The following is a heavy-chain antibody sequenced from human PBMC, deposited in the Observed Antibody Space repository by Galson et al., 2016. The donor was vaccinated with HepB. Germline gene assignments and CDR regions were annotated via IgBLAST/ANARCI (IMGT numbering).Heavy chain of an antibody. D-gene: IGHD4-23*01. CDR3: ANAVANWFDP. V-gene: IGHV3-23*01. CDR1: GFMFSSYA. J-gene: IGHJ5*02. Sequence: LRLSCAASGFMFSSYALSWVRQAPGKGLEWVSAISGTDSSTYYAESVKSRFTISRDDSKNTVYLQMNSLRADDTAVYYCANAVANWFDPWGQGTLVTVSS. CDR2: ISGTDSST.